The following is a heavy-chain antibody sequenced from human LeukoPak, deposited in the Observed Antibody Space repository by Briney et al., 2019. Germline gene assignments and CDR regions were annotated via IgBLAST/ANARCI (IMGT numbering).Heavy chain of an antibody. Sequence: GGSLRLSCAASGFTFSSYGMHWVRQAPGKGLEWVAFIRYDGSNKYYADSVKGRFTISRDNSKNTLYLQMNSLRADDTALYYCARDLSYSRDDAFDLWGQGTTVTVSS. J-gene: IGHJ3*01. CDR3: ARDLSYSRDDAFDL. V-gene: IGHV3-30*02. D-gene: IGHD3-22*01. CDR2: IRYDGSNK. CDR1: GFTFSSYG.